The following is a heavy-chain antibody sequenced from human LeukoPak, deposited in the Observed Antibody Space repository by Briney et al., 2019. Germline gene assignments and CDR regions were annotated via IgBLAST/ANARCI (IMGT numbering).Heavy chain of an antibody. CDR1: GGTFSRSA. D-gene: IGHD2/OR15-2a*01. V-gene: IGHV1-69*01. J-gene: IGHJ3*02. Sequence: ASVRVSCKASGGTFSRSAISWMRQAPGQGLEWMGGIIPIFGTANYAQTFQDRLTITADESTSTAYMELSSLRSDDTAVYYCARGPQGNFFNDIWGQGTLVPVSS. CDR3: ARGPQGNFFNDI. CDR2: IIPIFGTA.